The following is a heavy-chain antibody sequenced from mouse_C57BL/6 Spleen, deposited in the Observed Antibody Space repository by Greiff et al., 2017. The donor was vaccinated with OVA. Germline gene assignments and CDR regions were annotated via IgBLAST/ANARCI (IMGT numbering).Heavy chain of an antibody. Sequence: EVKLMESGGGLVKPGGSLKLSCAASGFTFSDYGMHWVRQAPEKGLEWVAYISSGSSTIYYADTVKGRFTISRDNAKNTLFLQMTSLRSEDTAMYYCARVPLYYGKEDPYFDYWGQGTTRTVSS. J-gene: IGHJ2*01. CDR3: ARVPLYYGKEDPYFDY. V-gene: IGHV5-17*01. CDR2: ISSGSSTI. CDR1: GFTFSDYG. D-gene: IGHD2-1*01.